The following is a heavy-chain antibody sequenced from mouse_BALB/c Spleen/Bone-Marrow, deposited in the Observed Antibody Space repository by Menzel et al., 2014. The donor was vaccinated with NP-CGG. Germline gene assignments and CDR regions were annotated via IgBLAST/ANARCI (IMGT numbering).Heavy chain of an antibody. V-gene: IGHV1-87*01. CDR1: GYTFTNYW. CDR3: ARSNYPYAMDC. CDR2: IYPGDGDT. Sequence: VQLQQSGAELARPGTSVKLSCTTSGYTFTNYWMQWIKQRPGQGLEWIGTIYPGDGDTRYTQKFKCKATLTADKSSSTAYMQLSSLASEDSAVYYCARSNYPYAMDCWGQGTSVTVSS. D-gene: IGHD2-5*01. J-gene: IGHJ4*01.